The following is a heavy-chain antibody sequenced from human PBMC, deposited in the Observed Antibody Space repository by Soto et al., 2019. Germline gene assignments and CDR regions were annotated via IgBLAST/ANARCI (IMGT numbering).Heavy chain of an antibody. CDR2: ISKDSGRAT. Sequence: GGSLRLSCAASGFIFRDWFMSWIRQAPGKGLEWISYISKDSGRATRYADSVKGRFTISRDNAKNTVSLQMNSLRAEDTAVYYCVRGDRGGFDLWGQGTAVTVSS. CDR1: GFIFRDWF. J-gene: IGHJ3*01. CDR3: VRGDRGGFDL. D-gene: IGHD2-21*02. V-gene: IGHV3-11*04.